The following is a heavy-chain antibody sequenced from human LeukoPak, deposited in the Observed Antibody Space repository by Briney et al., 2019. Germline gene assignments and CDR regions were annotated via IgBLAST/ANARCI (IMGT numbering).Heavy chain of an antibody. CDR1: GGSTSSSSFY. CDR3: ARLRAYYYDSSGYYNFDF. V-gene: IGHV4-39*01. CDR2: ISYSGRT. D-gene: IGHD3-22*01. J-gene: IGHJ4*02. Sequence: SETLSLTCTVSGGSTSSSSFYWGWIPQPPGKGLECIGRISYSGRTYYNPSLQSRVTISVDTSKNQFSLRLSSVTAADTAVYYCARLRAYYYDSSGYYNFDFWGQGTLVTVSS.